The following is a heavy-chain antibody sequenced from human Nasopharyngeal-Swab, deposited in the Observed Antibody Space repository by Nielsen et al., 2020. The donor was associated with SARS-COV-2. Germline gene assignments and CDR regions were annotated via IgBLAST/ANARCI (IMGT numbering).Heavy chain of an antibody. CDR3: ARVEGGFYRPYYYGMDV. D-gene: IGHD3-16*01. CDR2: IYYSGST. V-gene: IGHV4-59*01. Sequence: WIRQPPGKGLEWIGYIYYSGSTNYNPSLKGRVTISVDTSKNQFSLKLSSVTAADTAGYYCARVEGGFYRPYYYGMDVWGQGTTVTVSS. J-gene: IGHJ6*02.